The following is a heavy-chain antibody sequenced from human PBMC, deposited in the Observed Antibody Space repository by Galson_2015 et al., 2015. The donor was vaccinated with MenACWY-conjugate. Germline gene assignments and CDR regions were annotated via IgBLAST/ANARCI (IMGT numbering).Heavy chain of an antibody. J-gene: IGHJ5*02. Sequence: SVKVSCKASGGTFSSYGISWVRQAPGQGLEWMGAIIPIFGAANYAQRFQGRVTMTADESTTTAYMELSSLRSEDTAVDYCARDGHSSTWNQYNWFDPWGQGTLVTVSS. CDR3: ARDGHSSTWNQYNWFDP. D-gene: IGHD6-13*01. V-gene: IGHV1-69*13. CDR2: IIPIFGAA. CDR1: GGTFSSYG.